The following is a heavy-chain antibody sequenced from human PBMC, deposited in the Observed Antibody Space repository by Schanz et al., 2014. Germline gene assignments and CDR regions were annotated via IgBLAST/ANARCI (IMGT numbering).Heavy chain of an antibody. J-gene: IGHJ4*02. Sequence: EVQLVESGGGLVQPGGSLRLSCAASGFTFSDHYMDWVRQAPGKGLEWVGRVRNKNNRYTTEYAAAVKGRFTITRDDSKTSRYVQMNSRKIEDTAMYVYASGASYSRIGCHFDSWGQGTLVTVSS. CDR1: GFTFSDHY. V-gene: IGHV3-72*01. CDR3: ASGASYSRIGCHFDS. CDR2: VRNKNNRYTT. D-gene: IGHD1-26*01.